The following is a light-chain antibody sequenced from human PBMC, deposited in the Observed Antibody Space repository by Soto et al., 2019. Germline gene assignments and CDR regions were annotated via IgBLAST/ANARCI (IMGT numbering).Light chain of an antibody. V-gene: IGLV2-23*02. CDR3: CSYAGSSTYV. CDR1: SSDVGSYDL. J-gene: IGLJ1*01. Sequence: QSVLTQPASVSGSPGQSITISCTGGSSDVGSYDLVSWYQQHPGNAPKLIIYEVTTRPSGVSHRFSGSKSGTAASLTISGLQAEDEADYYCCSYAGSSTYVFGTGTKLTVL. CDR2: EVT.